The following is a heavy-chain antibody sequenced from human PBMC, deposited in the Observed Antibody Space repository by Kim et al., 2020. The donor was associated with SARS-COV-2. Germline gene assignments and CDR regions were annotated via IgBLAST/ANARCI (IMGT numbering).Heavy chain of an antibody. Sequence: SETLSLTCRVSGDSVTNSNYYWSWIRQPPGKGLQWIANVYHTGDTYYNPSLRSRVPISIDTSKNQFSLTLTFVTAADTALYFCASLRIPGVCDFWGQGTLLTV. D-gene: IGHD5-12*01. CDR2: VYHTGDT. CDR3: ASLRIPGVCDF. J-gene: IGHJ4*02. V-gene: IGHV4-39*07. CDR1: GDSVTNSNYY.